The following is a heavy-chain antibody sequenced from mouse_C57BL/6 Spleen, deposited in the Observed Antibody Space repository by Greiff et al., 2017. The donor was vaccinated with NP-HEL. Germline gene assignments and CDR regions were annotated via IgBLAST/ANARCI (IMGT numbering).Heavy chain of an antibody. Sequence: EVQLQQSGPELVKPGASVKISCKASGYTFTDYYMNWVKQSHGKSLEWIGDINPKNGGTSYNQKFKGKATLTVDKSSSTAYMELRSLTSEDSAVYYCARWGHYYGSSYAMDYWGQGTSVTVSS. J-gene: IGHJ4*01. CDR3: ARWGHYYGSSYAMDY. V-gene: IGHV1-26*01. D-gene: IGHD1-1*01. CDR1: GYTFTDYY. CDR2: INPKNGGT.